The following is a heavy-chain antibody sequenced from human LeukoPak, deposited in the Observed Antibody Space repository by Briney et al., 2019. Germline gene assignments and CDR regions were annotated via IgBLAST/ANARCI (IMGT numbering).Heavy chain of an antibody. Sequence: SVKVSCKASGGTFNSYAISWVRQAPGQGLEWMGRINPVLNTADNAQRFRDRVTLTADKSTSTAYMELSNLRSEDTAVYYCARAPRSYWGQGTLVTVSS. J-gene: IGHJ4*02. CDR3: ARAPRSY. V-gene: IGHV1-69*04. CDR1: GGTFNSYA. CDR2: INPVLNTA.